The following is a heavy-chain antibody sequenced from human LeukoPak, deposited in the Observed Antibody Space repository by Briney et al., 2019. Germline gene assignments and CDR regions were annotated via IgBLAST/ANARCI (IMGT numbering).Heavy chain of an antibody. J-gene: IGHJ5*02. CDR2: INPNSGGT. CDR1: GYTFTSYG. CDR3: ARDTVVVPAAYFDP. Sequence: GASVKVSCKASGYTFTSYGISWVRQAPGQGLEWMGWINPNSGGTNYAQKFQGRVTMTRDTSISTAYMELSRLRSDDTAVYYCARDTVVVPAAYFDPWGQGTLVTVSS. D-gene: IGHD2-2*01. V-gene: IGHV1-2*02.